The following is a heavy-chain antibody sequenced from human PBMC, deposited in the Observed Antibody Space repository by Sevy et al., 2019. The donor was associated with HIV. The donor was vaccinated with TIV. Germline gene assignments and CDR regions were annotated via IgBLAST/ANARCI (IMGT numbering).Heavy chain of an antibody. CDR2: INHSGST. V-gene: IGHV4-34*01. Sequence: SETLSLTCAVYGGSFSGYYWSWIRQPPGKGLEWIGEINHSGSTNYNPSLKSRVTISVDRSTNQFSLKLSSVTAADTAVYYYASGVLRSLAGEKRYYYYYGMDVWGQGTTVTVSS. CDR3: ASGVLRSLAGEKRYYYYYGMDV. CDR1: GGSFSGYY. J-gene: IGHJ6*02. D-gene: IGHD3-3*01.